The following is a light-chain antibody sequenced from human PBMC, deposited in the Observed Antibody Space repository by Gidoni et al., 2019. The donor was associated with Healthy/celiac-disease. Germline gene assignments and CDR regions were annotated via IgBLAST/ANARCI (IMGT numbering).Light chain of an antibody. CDR2: SNS. V-gene: IGLV1-40*01. J-gene: IGLJ3*02. Sequence: HSALTQPPSVSGAPAQSVTISCTGSSSNIGAGYDVHWYQQFPGTAPKLLIYSNSNRPSGVPDRFSGSKSGTSASLAITGLQAEDEADYYCQSYDSRLSGWVFGGGTKLTVL. CDR1: SSNIGAGYD. CDR3: QSYDSRLSGWV.